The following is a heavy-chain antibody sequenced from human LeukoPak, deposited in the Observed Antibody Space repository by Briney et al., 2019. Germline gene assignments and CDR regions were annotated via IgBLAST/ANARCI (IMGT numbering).Heavy chain of an antibody. CDR2: INHSEST. Sequence: KPSETLSLTCAVYGGSFSGYYWSWIRQPPWKGLDWIGEINHSESTNYNPSPKSRVTISVDTSKNQFSLKLRSVTAADTAVYDCAREARELLWFGELTTLYYFDYWGQGTLVTVSS. CDR1: GGSFSGYY. J-gene: IGHJ4*02. V-gene: IGHV4-34*01. CDR3: AREARELLWFGELTTLYYFDY. D-gene: IGHD3-10*01.